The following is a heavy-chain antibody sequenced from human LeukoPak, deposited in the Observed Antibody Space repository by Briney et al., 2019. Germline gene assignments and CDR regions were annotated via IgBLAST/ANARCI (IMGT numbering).Heavy chain of an antibody. CDR1: GYSFSSFG. CDR2: IIPILGIA. CDR3: ARGGSTSTAGAFDI. V-gene: IGHV1-69*04. D-gene: IGHD2-15*01. Sequence: SVKVSCKAFGYSFSSFGINWVRQAPGQGLEWMGRIIPILGIANYAQKFQGRVTITADKSTSTAYMELSSLRSEDTAVYYCARGGSTSTAGAFDIWGQGTMVTVSS. J-gene: IGHJ3*02.